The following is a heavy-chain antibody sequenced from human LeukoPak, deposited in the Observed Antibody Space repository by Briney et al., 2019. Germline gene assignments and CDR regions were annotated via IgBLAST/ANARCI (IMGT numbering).Heavy chain of an antibody. CDR2: ISSTSSYI. D-gene: IGHD6-13*01. Sequence: GGSLRLSCAASGFTFSSYSMNCVRQAPGEGLEWVSSISSTSSYIYYADSLKGRFTISRDNAKKSLYLQMNSLRAEDTAVYYCARDLSPTPGYSSSWHADYWGQGTLVTVSS. CDR1: GFTFSSYS. V-gene: IGHV3-21*01. J-gene: IGHJ4*02. CDR3: ARDLSPTPGYSSSWHADY.